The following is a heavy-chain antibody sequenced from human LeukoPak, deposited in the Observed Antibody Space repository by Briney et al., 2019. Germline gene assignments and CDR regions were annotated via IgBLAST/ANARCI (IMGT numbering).Heavy chain of an antibody. CDR3: ARERYYYGSGSYYNAQYYFDY. D-gene: IGHD3-10*01. Sequence: SETLSLTCAVYGGSFSGYYWSWLRQPPGKGLEWIGEINHSGSTNYNPSLTSRVTISVDTSKNQFSLTLSSVTAADTAVYNCARERYYYGSGSYYNAQYYFDYWGQGTLVTVSS. V-gene: IGHV4-34*01. CDR2: INHSGST. CDR1: GGSFSGYY. J-gene: IGHJ4*02.